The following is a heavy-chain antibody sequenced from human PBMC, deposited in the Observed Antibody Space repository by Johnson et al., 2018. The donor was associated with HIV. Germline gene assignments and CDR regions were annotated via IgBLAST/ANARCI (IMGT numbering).Heavy chain of an antibody. CDR2: TSYDGSIQ. D-gene: IGHD3-10*01. V-gene: IGHV3-30*04. CDR3: AREGTMVRGVNDGFDI. Sequence: QVQLVESGGGVVQPGRSLRLSCAASGISFSNYAMHWVRQAPGKGLDWVAVTSYDGSIQYYADPVKGRLPNSRDNSKNTLDLHMNSLRAEDTAVYYGAREGTMVRGVNDGFDIWGQGTMVTVSS. J-gene: IGHJ3*02. CDR1: GISFSNYA.